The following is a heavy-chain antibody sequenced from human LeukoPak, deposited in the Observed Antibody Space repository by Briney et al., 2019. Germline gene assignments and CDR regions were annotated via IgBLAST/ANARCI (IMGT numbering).Heavy chain of an antibody. V-gene: IGHV3-48*04. J-gene: IGHJ4*02. D-gene: IGHD3-22*01. CDR2: ISSSSSTI. Sequence: GGSPRLSCAASGFTFSSYSMNWVRQAPGKGLEWVSYISSSSSTIYYADSVKGRFTISRDNAKNSLYLQMNSLRAEDTAVYYCASEKAFYDSSGYTDYWGQGTLVTVSS. CDR1: GFTFSSYS. CDR3: ASEKAFYDSSGYTDY.